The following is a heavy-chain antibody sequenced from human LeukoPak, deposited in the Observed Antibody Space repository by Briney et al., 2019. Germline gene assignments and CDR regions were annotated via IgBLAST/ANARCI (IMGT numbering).Heavy chain of an antibody. D-gene: IGHD1-1*01. CDR2: IYDSGST. Sequence: SETLSLTCTVSGDSISSYYWSWIRQPPGKGLEWIGNIYDSGSTNYNPSLKSRVTISVDTSKNQFSLKLSSVTAADTAVYCCARVDDPVKNFDYWDQGTLVTVSS. CDR1: GDSISSYY. CDR3: ARVDDPVKNFDY. J-gene: IGHJ4*02. V-gene: IGHV4-59*12.